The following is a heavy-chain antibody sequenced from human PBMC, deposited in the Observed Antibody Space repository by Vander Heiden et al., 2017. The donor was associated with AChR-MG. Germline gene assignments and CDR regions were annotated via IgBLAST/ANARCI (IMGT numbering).Heavy chain of an antibody. CDR2: IWYDGSNK. CDR3: AREGDGRDGYNWAYFDY. J-gene: IGHJ4*02. D-gene: IGHD5-12*01. V-gene: IGHV3-33*01. Sequence: QVQLVESGGGVVQPGRSLRLPCAASGFTFSSYGMHWVRQAPGKGLEWVAVIWYDGSNKYYADSVKGRFTISRDNSKNTLYLQMNSLRAEDTAVYYCAREGDGRDGYNWAYFDYWGQGTLVTVSS. CDR1: GFTFSSYG.